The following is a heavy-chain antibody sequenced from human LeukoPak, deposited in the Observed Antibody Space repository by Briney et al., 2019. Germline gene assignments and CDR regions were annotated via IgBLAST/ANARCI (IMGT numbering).Heavy chain of an antibody. J-gene: IGHJ4*02. CDR2: TSSDLNVK. CDR1: GFTMSHYG. Sequence: GGSLRLSCAASGFTMSHYGVSWVRQAPGKGLEWVAVTSSDLNVKLYADSVKGRFTNSRDNSRSTLYLQMNSLRPEDTAIYYCAREGYYGSGSPPSLYFDYWGQGTLVTVSS. CDR3: AREGYYGSGSPPSLYFDY. V-gene: IGHV3-30*03. D-gene: IGHD3-10*01.